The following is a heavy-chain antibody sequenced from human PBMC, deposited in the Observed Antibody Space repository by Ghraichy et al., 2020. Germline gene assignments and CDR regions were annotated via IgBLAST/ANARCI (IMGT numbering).Heavy chain of an antibody. CDR1: GGSFSGYY. V-gene: IGHV4-34*01. J-gene: IGHJ6*02. CDR3: ARGRIGGYSYGYYYYGMDV. D-gene: IGHD5-18*01. CDR2: INHSGST. Sequence: SQTLSLTCAVYGGSFSGYYWSWIRQPPGKGLEWIGEINHSGSTNYNPSLKSRVTISVDTSKNQFSLKLSSVTAADTAVYYCARGRIGGYSYGYYYYGMDVWGQGTTVTVS.